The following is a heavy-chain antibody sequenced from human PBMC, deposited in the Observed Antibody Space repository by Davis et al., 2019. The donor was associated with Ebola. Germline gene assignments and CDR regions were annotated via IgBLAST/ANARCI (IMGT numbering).Heavy chain of an antibody. Sequence: GESLKISCAASGFTFSSYGMHWVRQAPGKGLECVAVISYDGNSHFYADSVKGRFTISRDNSKNTLYLQMNSLRPEDTAVYYCARDSDDYSFDYWGQGTLVTVSS. CDR1: GFTFSSYG. CDR3: ARDSDDYSFDY. V-gene: IGHV3-30*03. J-gene: IGHJ4*02. CDR2: ISYDGNSH. D-gene: IGHD4-11*01.